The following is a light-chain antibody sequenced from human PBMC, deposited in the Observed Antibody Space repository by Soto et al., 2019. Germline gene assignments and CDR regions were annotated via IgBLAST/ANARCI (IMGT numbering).Light chain of an antibody. Sequence: ETVITQAPATPSVSPGERATLSCRASQSVSSNLAWYQQKPGQAPRLLIYGASNRATGIPDRFSGSGSGTEFTLTISRLQSEDFAVYYCQKYNNWPPITFGQGTRLEIK. J-gene: IGKJ5*01. CDR2: GAS. CDR3: QKYNNWPPIT. CDR1: QSVSSN. V-gene: IGKV3-15*01.